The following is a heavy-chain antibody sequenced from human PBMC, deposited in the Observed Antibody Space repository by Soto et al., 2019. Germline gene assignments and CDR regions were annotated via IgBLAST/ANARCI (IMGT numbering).Heavy chain of an antibody. CDR3: ARAGGVPAAIYYYYYGMDV. D-gene: IGHD2-2*01. J-gene: IGHJ6*02. Sequence: QVQLVQSGAEVKKPGSSVKVSCKASGGTFSSYAISWVRQAPGQGLEWMGGIIPIFGTANYAQKFQGRVTITADKSTSTAYMELSSLRSEDTAVYYCARAGGVPAAIYYYYYGMDVWGQGTTVTVSS. CDR2: IIPIFGTA. V-gene: IGHV1-69*06. CDR1: GGTFSSYA.